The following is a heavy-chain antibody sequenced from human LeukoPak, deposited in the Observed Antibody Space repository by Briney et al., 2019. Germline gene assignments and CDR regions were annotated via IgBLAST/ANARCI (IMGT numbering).Heavy chain of an antibody. CDR1: GFTFSSYW. D-gene: IGHD1-26*01. J-gene: IGHJ6*03. V-gene: IGHV3-74*01. Sequence: GGSLRLSCAASGFTFSSYWMHWVRQAPGKGLVWVSRINTDGDSTTYADSVKGRFTISRDNSKNTLYLQMNSLRAEDTAVYYCAKDKSGRLERAYYYYYMDVWGKGTTVTVSS. CDR2: INTDGDST. CDR3: AKDKSGRLERAYYYYYMDV.